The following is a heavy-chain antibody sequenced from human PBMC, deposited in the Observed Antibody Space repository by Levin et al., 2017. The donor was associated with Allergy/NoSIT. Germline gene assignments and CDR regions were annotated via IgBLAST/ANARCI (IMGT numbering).Heavy chain of an antibody. CDR1: GFTFSNYW. Sequence: ASVKVSCAASGFTFSNYWMSWVRQAPGKGLEWVANIKQDGSEKYSVDSVKGRFTISRDNAKNSLFLQMSGLRAEDTAVYFCARLRCTSTSCFFDYWGQGTLVTVSS. J-gene: IGHJ4*02. D-gene: IGHD2-2*01. CDR2: IKQDGSEK. CDR3: ARLRCTSTSCFFDY. V-gene: IGHV3-7*01.